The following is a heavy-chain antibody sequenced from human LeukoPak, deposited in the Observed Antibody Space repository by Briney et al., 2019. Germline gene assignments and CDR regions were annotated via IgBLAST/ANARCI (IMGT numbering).Heavy chain of an antibody. V-gene: IGHV4-39*01. CDR3: ARGYSSSWGDWDYFDY. CDR2: IYYSGST. J-gene: IGHJ4*02. D-gene: IGHD6-13*01. CDR1: GGSISSSSYY. Sequence: PSETLSLTCTVSGGSISSSSYYWGWIRQPPGKGLEWIGSIYYSGSTYYNPSLKSRVTISVDTSKNQFSLKLSSVTAADTAVYYCARGYSSSWGDWDYFDYWGQGTLVTASS.